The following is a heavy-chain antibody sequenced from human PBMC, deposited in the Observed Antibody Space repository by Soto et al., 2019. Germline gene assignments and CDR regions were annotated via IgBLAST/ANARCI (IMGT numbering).Heavy chain of an antibody. D-gene: IGHD4-17*01. J-gene: IGHJ4*02. V-gene: IGHV1-69*01. CDR3: ARAADGDYVNPMFYFDY. CDR1: GGTFSSYA. Sequence: QVQLVQSGAEVKKPGSSVKVSCKASGGTFSSYAISWVRQAPGQGLEWMGGINPIFGTANYAQKFQGRVTITADESTSTAYMELSSRRSEDTAVYYCARAADGDYVNPMFYFDYWGQGTLVTVSS. CDR2: INPIFGTA.